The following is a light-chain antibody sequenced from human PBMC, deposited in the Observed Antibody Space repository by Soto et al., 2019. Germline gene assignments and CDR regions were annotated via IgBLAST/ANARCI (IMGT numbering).Light chain of an antibody. V-gene: IGLV1-51*01. CDR2: NND. J-gene: IGLJ3*02. CDR3: ATWDDSLKSGL. Sequence: QSVLTQPPSVSAAPGQRVTISCSGSTSSIGRNYVAWYQQLPGAAPKLLISNNDERPSGIPDRFSGSKSGTSATLDITGLQTGDEADYYCATWDDSLKSGLFGGGTKLTVL. CDR1: TSSIGRNY.